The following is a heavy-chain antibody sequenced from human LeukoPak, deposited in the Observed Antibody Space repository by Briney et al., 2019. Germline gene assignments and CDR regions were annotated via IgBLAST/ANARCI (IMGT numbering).Heavy chain of an antibody. J-gene: IGHJ4*02. D-gene: IGHD5-24*01. CDR1: GYTFTGYY. CDR3: ARVPEMATIIDPFFDY. V-gene: IGHV1-2*02. CDR2: INPKSGGA. Sequence: KPGASVKVSCKASGYTFTGYYIHWVRQAPGQGLEWMGWINPKSGGANYAQKFQGRVTMTRDTSISTAYMELSRLRSDDTAVYYCARVPEMATIIDPFFDYWGQGTLVTVSS.